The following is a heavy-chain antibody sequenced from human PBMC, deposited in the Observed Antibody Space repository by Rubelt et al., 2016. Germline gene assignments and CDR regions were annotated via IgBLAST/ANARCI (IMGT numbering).Heavy chain of an antibody. V-gene: IGHV3-48*02. CDR3: ATQGYCSSTSCYGAY. Sequence: EVQLVESGGGLVQPGGSLRLSCAASGFTFSSYSMNWVRQAPGKGLEGVSYISSSSSTIYYADSVKGRSTISRDNAKNSLYLQMNSLRDGDTAVYYCATQGYCSSTSCYGAYWGQGTLVTVSS. CDR2: ISSSSSTI. D-gene: IGHD2-2*01. J-gene: IGHJ4*02. CDR1: GFTFSSYS.